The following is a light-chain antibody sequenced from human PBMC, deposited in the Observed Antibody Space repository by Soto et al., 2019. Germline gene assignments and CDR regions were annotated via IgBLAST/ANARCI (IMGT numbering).Light chain of an antibody. CDR2: AAS. CDR3: QQSYSTPVA. Sequence: DIQMTQSPSSLSASVGDRVTITCRASQSISSYLNWYQQKPGKAPKLLIYAASSLQSGVPSRFSGSGSGTDFTLTISSLQPEAFATYSCQQSYSTPVAFGQGTKVEIK. CDR1: QSISSY. V-gene: IGKV1-39*01. J-gene: IGKJ1*01.